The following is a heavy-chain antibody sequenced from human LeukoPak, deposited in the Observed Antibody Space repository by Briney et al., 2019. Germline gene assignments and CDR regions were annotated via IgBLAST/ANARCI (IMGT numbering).Heavy chain of an antibody. CDR3: AKAKGIAVAESFDY. CDR2: ISWNSGSI. J-gene: IGHJ4*02. CDR1: GFTFGDYA. V-gene: IGHV3-9*03. D-gene: IGHD6-19*01. Sequence: GGSLRLSCAASGFTFGDYAMHWVRQAPGKGLEWVSGISWNSGSIGYADSVKGRFTISRDNAKNSLYLQMNSLRAEDMALYYCAKAKGIAVAESFDYWGQGTLVTVSS.